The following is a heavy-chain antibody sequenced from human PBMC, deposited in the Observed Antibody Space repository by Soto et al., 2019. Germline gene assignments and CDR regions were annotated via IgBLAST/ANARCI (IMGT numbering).Heavy chain of an antibody. J-gene: IGHJ6*02. CDR2: ISGYKGDT. CDR1: GYTFTSYG. Sequence: QVQLVQSGTEVKKPGASVKVSCKASGYTFTSYGISWVRQAPGQGLEWMGWISGYKGDTHYAQNFQGRVTLTTDTSTSPAYMELRSLRSCGTSVYFCARDGHGAYGMDVWGQGTTVTVSS. D-gene: IGHD3-10*01. V-gene: IGHV1-18*01. CDR3: ARDGHGAYGMDV.